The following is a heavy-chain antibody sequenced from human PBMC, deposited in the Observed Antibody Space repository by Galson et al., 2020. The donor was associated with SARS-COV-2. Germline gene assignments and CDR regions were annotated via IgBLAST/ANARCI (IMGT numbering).Heavy chain of an antibody. Sequence: GESLKISCAASRFTFSSFGMHWVRQAPGKGLEWVAVISDDGSNEYYADSVKGRFTISRDNSKNTLYLQMNSLRAEDTAVYYCAKDNLGANYGMDVWGQGTTVTVSS. D-gene: IGHD3-16*01. V-gene: IGHV3-30*18. J-gene: IGHJ6*02. CDR1: RFTFSSFG. CDR2: ISDDGSNE. CDR3: AKDNLGANYGMDV.